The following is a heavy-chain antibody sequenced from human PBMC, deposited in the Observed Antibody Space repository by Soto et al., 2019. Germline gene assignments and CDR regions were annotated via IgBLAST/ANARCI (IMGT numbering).Heavy chain of an antibody. J-gene: IGHJ4*02. V-gene: IGHV1-18*01. CDR2: IRAFSGRK. Sequence: QVQLVQSGAEVKKPGAAVKVSCKTSGFNFFNDGYTWVRQAPGQGLEWVGCIRAFSGRKDYAQKFQGRVPLTANTSTSTAYMELGSLTSDDTAVYYCARTSYTANFEGWGQGTLVTVSS. CDR1: GFNFFNDG. CDR3: ARTSYTANFEG. D-gene: IGHD3-16*02.